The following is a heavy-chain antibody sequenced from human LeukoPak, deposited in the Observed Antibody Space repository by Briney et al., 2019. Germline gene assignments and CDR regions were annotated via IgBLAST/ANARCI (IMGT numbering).Heavy chain of an antibody. Sequence: SETLSLTCAVYGGSFSDYYRSWIRQPPGKGLEWIGEINHSGSTNYSPSLKSRVTISVDTSKNQFSLKLSSVTAADTAVYYCARDQVVMITFGGVIEQRYYGMDVWGQGTTVTVSS. CDR3: ARDQVVMITFGGVIEQRYYGMDV. V-gene: IGHV4-34*01. J-gene: IGHJ6*02. CDR2: INHSGST. D-gene: IGHD3-16*02. CDR1: GGSFSDYY.